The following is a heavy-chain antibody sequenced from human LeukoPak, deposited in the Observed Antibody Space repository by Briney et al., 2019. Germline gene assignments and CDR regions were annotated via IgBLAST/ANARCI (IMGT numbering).Heavy chain of an antibody. J-gene: IGHJ4*02. CDR3: AGTVTTHFAY. CDR1: PGSISRFY. Sequence: PSETLSLTCSVSPGSISRFYWSWIRQAPGKEPEWIGYIFHIGNTNYNPSLRGRVTISIDTSKNEFSLDLTSVTAADTAVYYRAGTVTTHFAYWGQGALVTVSS. D-gene: IGHD4-17*01. CDR2: IFHIGNT. V-gene: IGHV4-59*08.